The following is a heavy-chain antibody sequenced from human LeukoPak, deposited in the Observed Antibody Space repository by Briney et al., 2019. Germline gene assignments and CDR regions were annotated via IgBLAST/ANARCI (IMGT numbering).Heavy chain of an antibody. J-gene: IGHJ4*02. CDR1: GFTFDDYA. V-gene: IGHV3-9*01. Sequence: GGSLRLSCAASGFTFDDYAMHWVRQAPGKGLEWVSGVSWNNGSIGYADSVKGRFTISRDNAKNSLYLQMNSLRADDTALYYCAKDRRDCYGSGIYFDYWGQGILVTVSS. CDR2: VSWNNGSI. CDR3: AKDRRDCYGSGIYFDY. D-gene: IGHD3-10*01.